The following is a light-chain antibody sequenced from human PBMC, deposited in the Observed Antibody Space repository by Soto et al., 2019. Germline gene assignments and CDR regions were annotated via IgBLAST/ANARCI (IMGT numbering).Light chain of an antibody. J-gene: IGKJ1*01. CDR2: KAS. Sequence: DVQMTQSPSTLFGSEGNIVTMTRWDSQTISSWLAWYQQKPGKAPKLLIYKASTLKSGVPSRFSGSGSGTEFTLTISSLQPEDFATYYCQQYNDYFGTFGPGTKVDIK. CDR1: QTISSW. CDR3: QQYNDYFGT. V-gene: IGKV1-5*03.